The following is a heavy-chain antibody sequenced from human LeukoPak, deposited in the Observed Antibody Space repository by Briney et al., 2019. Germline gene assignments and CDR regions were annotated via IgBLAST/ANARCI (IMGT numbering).Heavy chain of an antibody. CDR1: GFTFSSYG. Sequence: GGSLRLSCATSGFTFSSYGFHWVRQAPGKGLEWVAVISYDGSNKYYADSVKGRFTISRDNSKNTLYLQMNSLRAEDTAVYYCARSVATIVPFDYWGQGTLVTVSS. CDR2: ISYDGSNK. J-gene: IGHJ4*02. D-gene: IGHD5-12*01. V-gene: IGHV3-30*19. CDR3: ARSVATIVPFDY.